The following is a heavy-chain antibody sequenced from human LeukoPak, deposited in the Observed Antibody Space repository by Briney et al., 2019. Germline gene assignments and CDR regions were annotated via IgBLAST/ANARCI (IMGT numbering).Heavy chain of an antibody. CDR2: IKSKVHGETI. CDR1: GFTFSSYS. V-gene: IGHV3-15*01. J-gene: IGHJ1*01. D-gene: IGHD7-27*01. CDR3: TTVWGGD. Sequence: PGGSLRLSCSASGFTFSSYSMNWVRQAPGKGLEWLGRIKSKVHGETIDYAAPVKGRFTISRDDSKNTLYLEMNSLKTEDTAVYYCTTVWGGDWGQGTLVTVSS.